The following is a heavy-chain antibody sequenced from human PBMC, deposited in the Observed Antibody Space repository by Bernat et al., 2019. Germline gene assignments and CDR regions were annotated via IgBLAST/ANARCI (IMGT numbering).Heavy chain of an antibody. CDR1: GGSFSGFY. CDR3: ARRPQGVPPDF. CDR2: VQHSGTS. V-gene: IGHV4-34*01. J-gene: IGHJ4*02. Sequence: QQWGAGLLKPSETLSLTCAVYGGSFSGFYWTWIRQSPGKGPEWIGEVQHSGTSTYNLSLESRVTISADASKNQFSLKLTSVTAADTAIYYCARRPQGVPPDFWGQGTRVTVSS. D-gene: IGHD3/OR15-3a*01.